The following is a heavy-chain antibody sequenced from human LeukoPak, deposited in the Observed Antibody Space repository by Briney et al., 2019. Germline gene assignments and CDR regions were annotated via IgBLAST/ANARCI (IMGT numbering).Heavy chain of an antibody. CDR2: ISSSSTI. V-gene: IGHV3-48*04. CDR1: GFTFSSYG. J-gene: IGHJ4*02. CDR3: ARDSQQNRIRSIYGSGSSRDYFDY. Sequence: GGSLRLSCAASGFTFSSYGMNWVRQAPGKGLEWVSYISSSSTIYYADSVKGRFTISRDNAKNSLYLQMNSLRAEDTAVYYCARDSQQNRIRSIYGSGSSRDYFDYWGQGTLVTVSS. D-gene: IGHD3-10*01.